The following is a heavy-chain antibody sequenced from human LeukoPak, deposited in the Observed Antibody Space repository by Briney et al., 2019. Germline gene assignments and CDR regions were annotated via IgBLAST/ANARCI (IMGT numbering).Heavy chain of an antibody. J-gene: IGHJ4*02. CDR1: GYTFTSYD. V-gene: IGHV1-8*01. CDR3: ARSARAYCGGDCYLFDY. Sequence: ASVKVSCKASGYTFTSYDFNWVRQATGQRPEWMGWMSPNSGDTGYAQKFQDRVTMTRNTSISTAYMELSSLRSEDAAVYYCARSARAYCGGDCYLFDYWGQGTLVTVSS. CDR2: MSPNSGDT. D-gene: IGHD2-21*02.